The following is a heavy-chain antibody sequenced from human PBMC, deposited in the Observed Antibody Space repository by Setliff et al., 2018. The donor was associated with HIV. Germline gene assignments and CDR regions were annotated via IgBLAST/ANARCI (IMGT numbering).Heavy chain of an antibody. Sequence: ASVKVSCKASGYLFTGYYMHWVRQAPGQGLEWMGWINVNSGGTKYAQKFQGRVTMTRDTSTRTAYMEMRGLTYDDTAVYYCARASGGNSVENGFDIWGQGTMVTVSS. V-gene: IGHV1-2*02. J-gene: IGHJ3*02. CDR1: GYLFTGYY. D-gene: IGHD1-26*01. CDR2: INVNSGGT. CDR3: ARASGGNSVENGFDI.